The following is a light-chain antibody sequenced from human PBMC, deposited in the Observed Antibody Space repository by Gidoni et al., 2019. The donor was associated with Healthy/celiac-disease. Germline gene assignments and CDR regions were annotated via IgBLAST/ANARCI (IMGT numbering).Light chain of an antibody. Sequence: EIVSTQSPGTLSLSPGERATLSCRASQSVSSSYLAWYQQKPGQAPRLLIYGASSRATGIPDRFSGRGSGTDFTLTISRLEPEDFAVYYCQQYGSSPETFGQGTKVEIK. V-gene: IGKV3-20*01. CDR1: QSVSSSY. CDR3: QQYGSSPET. CDR2: GAS. J-gene: IGKJ1*01.